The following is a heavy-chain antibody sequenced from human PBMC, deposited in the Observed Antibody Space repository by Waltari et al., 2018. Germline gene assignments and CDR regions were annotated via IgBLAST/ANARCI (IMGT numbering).Heavy chain of an antibody. D-gene: IGHD1-26*01. Sequence: QVQLVQSGAEVKKPGASVKVSCKASGYTFTGNYMHWVRRAPGQGLEWMGWINPNSGGTNYAQKFQGRVTMTRDTAISTAYMELSRLRSDDTAVYSCARELRRIVGATPSGYWGQGTLVTVSS. J-gene: IGHJ4*02. CDR3: ARELRRIVGATPSGY. V-gene: IGHV1-2*02. CDR1: GYTFTGNY. CDR2: INPNSGGT.